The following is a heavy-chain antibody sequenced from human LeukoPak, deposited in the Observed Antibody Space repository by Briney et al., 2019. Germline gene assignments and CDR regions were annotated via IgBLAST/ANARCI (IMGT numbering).Heavy chain of an antibody. Sequence: SETLSLTCTVSGGSIRSSYYYWGWIRQPPGKGLEWIGSIYDSGSTYYNPSLKSRVTISVDKSKNQFSLKLSSVTAADTAVYYCARYTIVGATTAGDYWGQGTLVTVSS. CDR1: GGSIRSSYYY. D-gene: IGHD1-26*01. CDR3: ARYTIVGATTAGDY. CDR2: IYDSGST. J-gene: IGHJ4*02. V-gene: IGHV4-39*07.